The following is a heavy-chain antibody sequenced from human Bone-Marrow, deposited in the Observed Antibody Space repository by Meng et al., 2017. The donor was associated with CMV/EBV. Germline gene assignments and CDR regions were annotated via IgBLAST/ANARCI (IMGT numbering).Heavy chain of an antibody. CDR3: ARDPNSWYNYFDY. D-gene: IGHD6-13*01. J-gene: IGHJ4*02. Sequence: GGSLRLSCAASGFTFSRHAIHWVRQAPGKGLEWVAVISHGGDTQFTDSVKGRFTISRDNSRNTVFLQMNSLRPGDTAVYYCARDPNSWYNYFDYWGQGTLVTVSS. CDR1: GFTFSRHA. V-gene: IGHV3-30*04. CDR2: ISHGGDTQ.